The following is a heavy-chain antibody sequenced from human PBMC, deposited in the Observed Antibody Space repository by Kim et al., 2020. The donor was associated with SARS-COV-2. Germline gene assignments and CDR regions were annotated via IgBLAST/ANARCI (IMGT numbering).Heavy chain of an antibody. CDR3: ARDLTYAYDSSGYSSYFDY. J-gene: IGHJ4*02. CDR1: GFTFSSYW. V-gene: IGHV3-7*01. Sequence: GGSLRLSCAASGFTFSSYWMSWVRQAPGKGLEWVANIKQDGSEKYYVDSVKGRFTISRDNAKNSLYLQMNSLRAEDTAVYYCARDLTYAYDSSGYSSYFDYWGQGTLVTVSS. CDR2: IKQDGSEK. D-gene: IGHD3-22*01.